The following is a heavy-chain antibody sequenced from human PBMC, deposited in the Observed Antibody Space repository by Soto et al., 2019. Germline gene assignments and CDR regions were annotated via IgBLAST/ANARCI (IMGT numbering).Heavy chain of an antibody. D-gene: IGHD1-26*01. V-gene: IGHV1-3*01. CDR3: GRAVVGATGEMLYNAMDV. CDR1: GYTFSGYS. CDR2: IDAASGNT. Sequence: QVQLVQSGAEVKKPGASVKVSCKASGYTFSGYSLHWVRQAPGQRLEWMGWIDAASGNTKYSRRFRGRVSITSDTSASTAYMELSGLRSEDTAVYYCGRAVVGATGEMLYNAMDVWGQGSTVTVSS. J-gene: IGHJ6*02.